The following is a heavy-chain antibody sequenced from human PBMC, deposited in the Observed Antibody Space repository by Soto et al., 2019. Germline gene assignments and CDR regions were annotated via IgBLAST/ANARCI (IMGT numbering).Heavy chain of an antibody. V-gene: IGHV3-30*18. J-gene: IGHJ4*02. CDR3: ANSGDSSGYLDY. CDR2: ISYDGSNK. CDR1: GFTFSSYG. Sequence: QVQLVESGGGVVQPGRSLRLSCAASGFTFSSYGMHWVRQAPGKGLEWVAVISYDGSNKYYADSVKGRFTISRDNSKNTLYLQMNSLRAEDTAVYYCANSGDSSGYLDYWGQGTLVTVSS. D-gene: IGHD3-22*01.